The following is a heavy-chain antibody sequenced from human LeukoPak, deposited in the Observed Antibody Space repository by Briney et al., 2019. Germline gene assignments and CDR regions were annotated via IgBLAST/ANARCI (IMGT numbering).Heavy chain of an antibody. V-gene: IGHV1-18*01. D-gene: IGHD3-22*01. CDR1: GYTFTSYG. CDR3: ARVFDSSGYYYYYYYMDV. CDR2: ISAYNGNT. Sequence: GASVKVSCKASGYTFTSYGMSWVRQAPGQGLEWMGWISAYNGNTNYAQKLQGRVTMTTDTSTSTAYMELRSLRSDDTAVYYCARVFDSSGYYYYYYYMDVWGKGTTVTVSS. J-gene: IGHJ6*03.